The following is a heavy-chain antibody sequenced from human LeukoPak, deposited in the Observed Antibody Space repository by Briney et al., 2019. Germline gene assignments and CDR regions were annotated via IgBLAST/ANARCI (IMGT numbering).Heavy chain of an antibody. V-gene: IGHV3-7*01. CDR1: GFTFSSSW. D-gene: IGHD1-7*01. J-gene: IGHJ4*02. CDR3: VRASAGTYFGY. Sequence: GGSLRLSCETSGFTFSSSWMNWVRQAPGKGLEWVANIKHDGSEKYYLDSVKGRFTISRDNAKNSMYLQMNSLRAEDTAVYYCVRASAGTYFGYWGQGTLVTVSS. CDR2: IKHDGSEK.